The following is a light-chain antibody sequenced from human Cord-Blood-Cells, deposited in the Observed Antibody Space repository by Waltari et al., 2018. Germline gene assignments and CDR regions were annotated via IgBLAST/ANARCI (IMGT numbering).Light chain of an antibody. CDR2: LGS. Sequence: DIVMTQSPLSLPVTTGEPASISCRSSQSLLHSNGYNYLDWYLQKPGQSPQLLIYLGSNRASGVPDRFSGSGSGTDFTLKISRVEAEDFGVYYCMQALQTPLTFGAGTKVEIK. V-gene: IGKV2-28*01. CDR1: QSLLHSNGYNY. CDR3: MQALQTPLT. J-gene: IGKJ4*01.